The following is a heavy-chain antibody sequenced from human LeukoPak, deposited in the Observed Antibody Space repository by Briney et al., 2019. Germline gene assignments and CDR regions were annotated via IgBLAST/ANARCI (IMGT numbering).Heavy chain of an antibody. CDR3: AKWMLYYDILTGPYFGY. D-gene: IGHD3-9*01. J-gene: IGHJ4*02. V-gene: IGHV3-30*04. Sequence: GGSLRLSCAASGFTFSSYAMHWVRQAPGKGLEWVAVISYDGSNKYYADSVKGRFTISRDNSKNTLYLQMNSLRAEDTAVYYCAKWMLYYDILTGPYFGYWGQGTLVTVSS. CDR1: GFTFSSYA. CDR2: ISYDGSNK.